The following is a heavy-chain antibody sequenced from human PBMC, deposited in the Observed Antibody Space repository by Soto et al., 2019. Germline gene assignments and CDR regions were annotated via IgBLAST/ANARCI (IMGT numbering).Heavy chain of an antibody. CDR2: IYYSGST. Sequence: SETLSLTCTVSGGSISSYYWSWIRQPPGKGLEWIGYIYYSGSTNYNPSLKSRVTISVDTSKNQFSLKLSSVTAADTAVYYCARHKGYYGSGSYYDYWGQGTLVTVSS. J-gene: IGHJ4*02. D-gene: IGHD3-10*01. CDR3: ARHKGYYGSGSYYDY. CDR1: GGSISSYY. V-gene: IGHV4-59*08.